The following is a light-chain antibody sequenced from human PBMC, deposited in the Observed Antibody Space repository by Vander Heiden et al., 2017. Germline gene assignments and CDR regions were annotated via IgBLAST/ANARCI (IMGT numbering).Light chain of an antibody. CDR3: QVWGSSTAGVV. J-gene: IGLJ2*01. V-gene: IGLV3-9*01. Sequence: LGQTARITCGGNNIGSKNVHWYQQKPGQAPVLVIYRDSNRPSGIPERFSGSNSGNTATLTISRAQAGDEADYYCQVWGSSTAGVVFGGGTKLTVL. CDR1: NIGSKN. CDR2: RDS.